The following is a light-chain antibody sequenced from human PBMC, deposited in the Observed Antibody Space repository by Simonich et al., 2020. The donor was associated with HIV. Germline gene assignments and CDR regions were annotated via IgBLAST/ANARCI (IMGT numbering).Light chain of an antibody. Sequence: QSALTQPPSASGSPGPSVTISCTGTSSDVGGYTYVSWYQQHPGKAPKLMIYEVSKRPQGVPDLFAGSKSGNTASLTISGRQAEDEADYYCSSYTSSSTLVFGGGTKLTVL. V-gene: IGLV2-8*01. J-gene: IGLJ2*01. CDR2: EVS. CDR1: SSDVGGYTY. CDR3: SSYTSSSTLV.